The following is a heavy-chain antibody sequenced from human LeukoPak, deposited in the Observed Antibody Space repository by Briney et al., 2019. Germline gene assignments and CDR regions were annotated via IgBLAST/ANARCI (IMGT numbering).Heavy chain of an antibody. D-gene: IGHD5-18*01. Sequence: GASVKVSCTASGYTFTSYLIHWVRQAPGQGLEWMGIINPSGGSAAYAQKFQGRVTMTRDTSTSTVYMDLSSLRSEDTAVYYCARNPNDGYSYALNWGQGTLVTVSS. CDR1: GYTFTSYL. CDR3: ARNPNDGYSYALN. V-gene: IGHV1-46*01. CDR2: INPSGGSA. J-gene: IGHJ4*02.